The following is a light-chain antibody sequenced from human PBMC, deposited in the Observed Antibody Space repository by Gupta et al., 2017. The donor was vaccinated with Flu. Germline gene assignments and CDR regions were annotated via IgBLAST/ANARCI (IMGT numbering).Light chain of an antibody. CDR3: QQRSNWPQLT. CDR1: QSVRTY. J-gene: IGKJ4*01. CDR2: DAS. V-gene: IGKV3-11*01. Sequence: ATLSLSPGERATLSCRASQSVRTYLAWYEHKPGQAPRLLIYDASNRDTGIPARFSGSGSGTDFTLTISSREPEDLAVYYCQQRSNWPQLTFGGGTKVEIK.